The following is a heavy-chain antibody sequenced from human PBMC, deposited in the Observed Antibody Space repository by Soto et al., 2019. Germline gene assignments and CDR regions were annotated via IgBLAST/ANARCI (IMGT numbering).Heavy chain of an antibody. D-gene: IGHD2-15*01. V-gene: IGHV4-59*01. Sequence: SETLSLTCTVSGGSISSYYWSWIRQPPGKGLEWIGYIYYSGSTNYNPSLKSRVTISVDTSKNQFSLKLSSVTAADTAVYYCARDLRGYCSGGSCYPGASYYYYYGMDVWGQGTTVTVSS. J-gene: IGHJ6*02. CDR1: GGSISSYY. CDR2: IYYSGST. CDR3: ARDLRGYCSGGSCYPGASYYYYYGMDV.